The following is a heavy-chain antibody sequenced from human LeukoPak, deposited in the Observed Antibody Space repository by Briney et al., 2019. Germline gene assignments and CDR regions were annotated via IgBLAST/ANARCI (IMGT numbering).Heavy chain of an antibody. Sequence: SETLSLTCNVSGGSISSNTHYWGWIRQPPGKGLEWIASVHYTGSTYYNPSLKSRVTIAVDTSKNQFSLKLSSVTAADTAVYYCAGELRYDSSGPTYYFDYWGQGTLVTVSS. J-gene: IGHJ4*02. V-gene: IGHV4-39*01. CDR2: VHYTGST. D-gene: IGHD3-22*01. CDR3: AGELRYDSSGPTYYFDY. CDR1: GGSISSNTHY.